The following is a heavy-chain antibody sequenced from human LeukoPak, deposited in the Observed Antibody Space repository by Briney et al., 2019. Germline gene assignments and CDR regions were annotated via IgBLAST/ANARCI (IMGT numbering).Heavy chain of an antibody. D-gene: IGHD1-14*01. CDR3: ARPSISFGRYYYYYYYMDV. CDR1: GGSISSYY. J-gene: IGHJ6*03. V-gene: IGHV4-59*01. CDR2: IYYSGST. Sequence: SETLSLTCTVSGGSISSYYWSWIRQPPGKGLEWIGYIYYSGSTNYNPSLKSRVTISVDTSKNQFSLKLSSVTAADTAVYYCARPSISFGRYYYYYYYMDVWGKGTTVTISS.